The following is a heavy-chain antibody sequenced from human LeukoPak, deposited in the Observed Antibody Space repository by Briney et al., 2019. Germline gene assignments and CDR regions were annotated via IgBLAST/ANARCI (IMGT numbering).Heavy chain of an antibody. V-gene: IGHV3-74*01. Sequence: TGGSLRLSCAASGLTFSSHWMHWVRQAPGKGLVWVSRITNDGSSTTYADSVKGRFTISRDNAKNSLFLQMNSLRAEDAAVFYCATGRSSSGRQFWGQGTVVTVSS. CDR3: ATGRSSSGRQF. CDR2: ITNDGSST. CDR1: GLTFSSHW. D-gene: IGHD6-19*01. J-gene: IGHJ4*02.